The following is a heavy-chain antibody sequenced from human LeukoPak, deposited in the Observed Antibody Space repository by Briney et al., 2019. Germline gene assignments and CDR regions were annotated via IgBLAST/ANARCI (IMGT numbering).Heavy chain of an antibody. J-gene: IGHJ4*02. CDR3: ARDRIGSPMIWLY. Sequence: ASVKVSCKASGYTFTGYYMHWVRQAPGQGREWMGWISAYNGNTNYAQKLQGRVTMTTDTSTSTAYMELRSLRSDDTAVYYCARDRIGSPMIWLYWGQGTLVTVSS. D-gene: IGHD3-22*01. V-gene: IGHV1-18*04. CDR2: ISAYNGNT. CDR1: GYTFTGYY.